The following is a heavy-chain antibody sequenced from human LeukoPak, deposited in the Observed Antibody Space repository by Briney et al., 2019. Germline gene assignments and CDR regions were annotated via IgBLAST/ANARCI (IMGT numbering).Heavy chain of an antibody. J-gene: IGHJ4*02. Sequence: SETLSLTCTVSGGSISSGSYYWSWIRQPPGKGLEWIGYIYYSGSTNYNPSLKSRVTISVDTSKNQFSLKLSSVTAADTAVYYCAREADYYDSSGLMDYWGQGTLVTVSS. CDR2: IYYSGST. CDR1: GGSISSGSYY. CDR3: AREADYYDSSGLMDY. V-gene: IGHV4-61*01. D-gene: IGHD3-22*01.